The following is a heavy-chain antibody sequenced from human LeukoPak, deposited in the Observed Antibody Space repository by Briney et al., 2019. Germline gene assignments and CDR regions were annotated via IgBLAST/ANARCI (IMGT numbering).Heavy chain of an antibody. V-gene: IGHV3-23*01. CDR2: VSGSGGFT. CDR3: AKVYYYDSSGYYPPAVFDY. Sequence: GGSLRLSCAASGFTFSSYAMSWVRQAPGKGLEWVSAVSGSGGFTYYADSVKGRFTISRDNSKNTLYLQMNSLRAEDTAVYYCAKVYYYDSSGYYPPAVFDYWGQGTLVTVSS. D-gene: IGHD3-22*01. CDR1: GFTFSSYA. J-gene: IGHJ4*02.